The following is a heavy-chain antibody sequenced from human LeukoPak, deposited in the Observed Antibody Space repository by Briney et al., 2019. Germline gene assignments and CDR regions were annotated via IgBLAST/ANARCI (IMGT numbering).Heavy chain of an antibody. D-gene: IGHD4-17*01. Sequence: GGSLRLSCTTSGFTSGDFVISWSRQAPGKGLEWVGLARGSGTTEYAASVEGRFTISRDVSKNIVFLQMNSLKTEDTAVYYCTRGQTVPGARYYFDYWGQGTLVTVSS. J-gene: IGHJ4*02. CDR2: ARGSGTT. CDR1: GFTSGDFV. CDR3: TRGQTVPGARYYFDY. V-gene: IGHV3-49*03.